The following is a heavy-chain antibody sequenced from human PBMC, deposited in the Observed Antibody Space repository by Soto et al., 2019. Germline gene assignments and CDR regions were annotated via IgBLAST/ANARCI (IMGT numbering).Heavy chain of an antibody. V-gene: IGHV4-39*01. Sequence: PSETLSLTCTVSGGSISSSSYYWGWIRQPPGKGLEWIGSIYYSGSTYYNPSLKSRVTISVDTSKNQFSLKLSSVTAADTAVYCCARLGHNWNLFDYSGQGTLVTVSS. CDR2: IYYSGST. CDR1: GGSISSSSYY. D-gene: IGHD1-20*01. CDR3: ARLGHNWNLFDY. J-gene: IGHJ4*02.